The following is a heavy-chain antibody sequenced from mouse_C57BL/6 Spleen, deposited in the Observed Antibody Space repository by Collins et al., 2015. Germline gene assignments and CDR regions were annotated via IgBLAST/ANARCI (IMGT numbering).Heavy chain of an antibody. D-gene: IGHD2-2*01. CDR1: GYSITSDYA. J-gene: IGHJ1*01. CDR3: ARWLPRYWYFDV. V-gene: IGHV3-2*02. Sequence: DVQLQESGPGLVKPSQSLSLTCTVTGYSITSDYAWNWIRQFPGNKLEWMGYISYSGSTSYNPSLKSRISITRDTSKNQFFLQLNSVTTEDTATYYCARWLPRYWYFDVWGAGTTVTVSS. CDR2: ISYSGST.